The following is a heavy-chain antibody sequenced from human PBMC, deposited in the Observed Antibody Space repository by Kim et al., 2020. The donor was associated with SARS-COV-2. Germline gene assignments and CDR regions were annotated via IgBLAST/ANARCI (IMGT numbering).Heavy chain of an antibody. CDR3: AGNYYDSTEDAFDI. CDR1: GFTFSSYA. CDR2: ISSNGGST. D-gene: IGHD3-22*01. Sequence: GGSQRLSCAASGFTFSSYAMHWVRQAPGKGLEYVSAISSNGGSTYYANSVKGRFTISRDNSKNTLYLQMGSLRAEDMAVYYCAGNYYDSTEDAFDIWGQGTMVTVSS. V-gene: IGHV3-64*01. J-gene: IGHJ3*02.